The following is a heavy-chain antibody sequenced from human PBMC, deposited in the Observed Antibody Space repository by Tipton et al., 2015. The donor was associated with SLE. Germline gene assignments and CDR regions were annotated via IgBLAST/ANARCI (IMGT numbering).Heavy chain of an antibody. V-gene: IGHV4-34*01. CDR3: ARMGYGSGDY. CDR1: GGSFSGYY. Sequence: TLSLTCAVYGGSFSGYYWSWIRQPPGKGLEWIGEINHSGSTHYNPSLKSRVTISVDTSKNQFSLKLSSVTAADTAVYYCARMGYGSGDYWGQGTLVTVSS. CDR2: INHSGST. D-gene: IGHD3-10*01. J-gene: IGHJ4*02.